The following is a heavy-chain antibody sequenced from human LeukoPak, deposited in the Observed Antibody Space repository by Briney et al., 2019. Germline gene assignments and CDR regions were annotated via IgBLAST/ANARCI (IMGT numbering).Heavy chain of an antibody. V-gene: IGHV3-23*01. CDR2: MSGSGGST. Sequence: GGSLRLSCAASGFTFSSYAMSWVRQAPGKGLEWVSSMSGSGGSTYYADSVKGRFTISSDDSKNTLYLQMNSLRAEDTAVYYCARVRYGELDVWGQGTTVTVSS. CDR3: ARVRYGELDV. J-gene: IGHJ6*02. CDR1: GFTFSSYA. D-gene: IGHD4-17*01.